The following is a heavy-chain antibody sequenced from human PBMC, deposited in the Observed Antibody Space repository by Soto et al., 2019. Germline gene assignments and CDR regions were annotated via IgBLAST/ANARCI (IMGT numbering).Heavy chain of an antibody. D-gene: IGHD4-17*01. CDR2: IYYSGSA. CDR1: GGSISSSTYY. V-gene: IGHV4-39*01. CDR3: ARHGVDYGDYASYYYYGMDV. Sequence: PSETLSLTCTVSGGSISSSTYYWGWIRRPPGKGLEWIGMIYYSGSAYYNPSLKSRVTISIDTSKNQFSLRLSSVTAADTAVYYCARHGVDYGDYASYYYYGMDVWGRGTTVTVSS. J-gene: IGHJ6*02.